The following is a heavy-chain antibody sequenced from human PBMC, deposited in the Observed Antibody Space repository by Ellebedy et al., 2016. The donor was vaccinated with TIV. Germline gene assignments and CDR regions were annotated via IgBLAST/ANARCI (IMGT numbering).Heavy chain of an antibody. Sequence: MPSETLSLTCAVSGGSISSGGYPWSWIRQPPGKGLEWIGDIYSSQSTNYHPSLKSRVTISVDTSKNQFSLRLSSVTAADTAVYYCARLPGEDSRGYYFDHWGQGTLVTVSS. V-gene: IGHV4-61*08. J-gene: IGHJ4*02. CDR2: IYSSQST. D-gene: IGHD3-22*01. CDR3: ARLPGEDSRGYYFDH. CDR1: GGSISSGGYP.